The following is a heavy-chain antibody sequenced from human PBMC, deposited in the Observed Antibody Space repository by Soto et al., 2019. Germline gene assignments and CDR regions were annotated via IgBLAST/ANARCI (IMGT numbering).Heavy chain of an antibody. Sequence: ASVKVSCKASGGTFSSYDINWVRQATGQGLEWMGWMNPNSGNTGYAQKFQGRVTMTRNTSISTAYMELSSLRSEDTAVYYCARGEGGDIVLMVYARPYYYYMDVWGKGTTVTVSS. V-gene: IGHV1-8*01. CDR3: ARGEGGDIVLMVYARPYYYYMDV. J-gene: IGHJ6*03. CDR2: MNPNSGNT. CDR1: GGTFSSYD. D-gene: IGHD2-8*01.